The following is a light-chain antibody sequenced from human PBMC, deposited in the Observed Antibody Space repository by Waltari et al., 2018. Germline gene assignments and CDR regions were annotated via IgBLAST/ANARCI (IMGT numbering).Light chain of an antibody. CDR2: CTI. V-gene: IGLV1-40*01. CDR1: SSNIGAGYD. Sequence: QSVLTQPPSVSGAPGQRVTISCTGSSSNIGAGYDLHWYQQLPGTAPTPLILCTINRPPGAPDRFSGSQAGTSPARAITGLLAEDEGDYYCQSYDRSLSGWVFGGGTKLTVL. J-gene: IGLJ3*02. CDR3: QSYDRSLSGWV.